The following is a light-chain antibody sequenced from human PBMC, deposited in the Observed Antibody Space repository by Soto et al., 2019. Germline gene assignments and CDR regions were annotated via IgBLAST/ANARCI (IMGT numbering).Light chain of an antibody. CDR2: AAS. Sequence: DIQLTQSPPALSASLGGRFTITCRASQSISSYLNWYQQKPGKAPKLLIYAASSLQSGVPSRFSGSGSGTDFTLTISSLQPEDFATYYCQQSYSTPRTFGQGTKVDIK. J-gene: IGKJ1*01. CDR1: QSISSY. V-gene: IGKV1-39*01. CDR3: QQSYSTPRT.